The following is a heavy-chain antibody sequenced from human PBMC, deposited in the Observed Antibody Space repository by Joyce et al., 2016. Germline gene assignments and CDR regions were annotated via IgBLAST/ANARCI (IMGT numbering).Heavy chain of an antibody. CDR2: INHGGST. Sequence: QVQIQQWGAGLVTSSETLSLTCAVYGDSFRGHYWSWIRQSPGKGLEWIGDINHGGSTTYNPSLKSRVTMSVDTSKNQISLRLTSVTVADTAIYYCASLFPFDYWGQGTLVTVSS. CDR1: GDSFRGHY. CDR3: ASLFPFDY. J-gene: IGHJ4*02. V-gene: IGHV4-34*01.